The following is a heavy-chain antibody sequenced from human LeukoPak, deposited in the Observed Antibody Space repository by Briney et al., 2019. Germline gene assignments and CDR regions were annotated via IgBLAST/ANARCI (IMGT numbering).Heavy chain of an antibody. Sequence: SETLSLTCTVSGGSMSSTTYYWGWIRQPPGKGLEWTGSICYGGTTYYNPSLKSRVTISVDTSKNQFSLKLSSVTAADTAVYYCASQYYDILTGYYPLDYWGQGTLVTVSS. J-gene: IGHJ4*02. V-gene: IGHV4-39*01. D-gene: IGHD3-9*01. CDR1: GGSMSSTTYY. CDR3: ASQYYDILTGYYPLDY. CDR2: ICYGGTT.